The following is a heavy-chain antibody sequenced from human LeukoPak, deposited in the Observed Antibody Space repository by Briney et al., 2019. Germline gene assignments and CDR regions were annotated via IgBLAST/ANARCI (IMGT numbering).Heavy chain of an antibody. CDR1: VGSVSSGSYY. CDR2: ISYSGRT. J-gene: IGHJ4*02. V-gene: IGHV4-61*01. D-gene: IGHD5-18*01. CDR3: ATDRLYRGYSYGFDY. Sequence: KSSETLSLTCTVSVGSVSSGSYYWSWIRQPPGKGLEWIGYISYSGRTNYNPSLKSRLTMSVDRSKNQFSLKLSSVTAADTAVYYCATDRLYRGYSYGFDYWGQGTLVTVSS.